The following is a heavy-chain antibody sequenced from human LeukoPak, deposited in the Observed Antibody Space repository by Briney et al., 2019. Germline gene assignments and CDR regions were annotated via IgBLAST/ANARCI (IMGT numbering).Heavy chain of an antibody. Sequence: GGSLRLSCAASGFTFSTYSMNWVRQAPGKGLEWVSSISSSSSYMYYADLVKGRFTISRDNAKNSLYLQMNSLRAEDTAVYYCARVSQAGLDYLSSWVALDYWGQGTLVTVSS. D-gene: IGHD6-13*01. CDR1: GFTFSTYS. J-gene: IGHJ4*02. V-gene: IGHV3-21*01. CDR2: ISSSSSYM. CDR3: ARVSQAGLDYLSSWVALDY.